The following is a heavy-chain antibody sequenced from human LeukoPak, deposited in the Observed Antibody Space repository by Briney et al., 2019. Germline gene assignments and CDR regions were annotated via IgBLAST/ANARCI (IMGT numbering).Heavy chain of an antibody. CDR1: GFIFSDKW. CDR3: ARESGIAAALDL. D-gene: IGHD6-13*01. J-gene: IGHJ5*02. V-gene: IGHV3-74*01. Sequence: PGGSLRLSCAASGFIFSDKWMAWVRQAPGRGLVWVSRINTDGSSTSYADSVKGRFTISRDNAKNTLYLQMNSLRAEDTAVYYCARESGIAAALDLWGQGTLVTVSS. CDR2: INTDGSST.